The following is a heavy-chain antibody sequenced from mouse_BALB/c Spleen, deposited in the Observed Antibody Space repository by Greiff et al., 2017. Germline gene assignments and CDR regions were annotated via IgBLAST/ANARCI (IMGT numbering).Heavy chain of an antibody. CDR3: TRSEGSSYYRYDGYAMDY. D-gene: IGHD2-14*01. CDR2: IDPANGNT. Sequence: EVQLQQSGAELVKPGASVKLSCTASGFNIKDTYMHWVKQRPEQGLEWIGRIDPANGNTKYDPKFQGKATITADTSSNTAYLQLSSLTSEDTAVYYCTRSEGSSYYRYDGYAMDYWGQGTSVTVSS. V-gene: IGHV14-3*02. J-gene: IGHJ4*01. CDR1: GFNIKDTY.